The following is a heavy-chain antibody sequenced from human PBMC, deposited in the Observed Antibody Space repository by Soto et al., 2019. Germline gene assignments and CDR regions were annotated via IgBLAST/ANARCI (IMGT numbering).Heavy chain of an antibody. CDR3: VRVFFYYEILTGYYSGYYFDY. CDR1: GGSISSDDSY. V-gene: IGHV4-30-4*01. CDR2: IYSSGTT. Sequence: SETLSLTCTVSGGSISSDDSYWSWLRQPPGKGLEWIGYIYSSGTTNYNPSLNSRVTISGDTSKNQFSLKLTSVTAADTAVYYCVRVFFYYEILTGYYSGYYFDYWGQGALVTVSS. J-gene: IGHJ4*02. D-gene: IGHD3-9*01.